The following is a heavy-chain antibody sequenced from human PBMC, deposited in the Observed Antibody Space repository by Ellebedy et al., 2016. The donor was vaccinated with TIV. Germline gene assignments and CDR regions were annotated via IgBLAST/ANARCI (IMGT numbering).Heavy chain of an antibody. CDR1: GFTFSDYY. J-gene: IGHJ6*02. Sequence: GESLKISCAASGFTFSDYYMSWIRQAPGKGLEWVSYISSSGSTIYYADSVKGRFTISRDNSKNTLYLQMSSLRAEDTAVYYCVKDSYVTDVWGQGTTVTVSS. CDR3: VKDSYVTDV. V-gene: IGHV3-11*04. CDR2: ISSSGSTI.